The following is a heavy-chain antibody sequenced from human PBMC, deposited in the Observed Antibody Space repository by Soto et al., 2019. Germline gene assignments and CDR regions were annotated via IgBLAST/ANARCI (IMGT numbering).Heavy chain of an antibody. D-gene: IGHD2-15*01. CDR1: GFTFSSYA. Sequence: QVQLVESGGGVVQPGRSLRLSCAASGFTFSSYAMHWVRQAPGKGLEWVAVISYDGSNKYYADSVKGRFTISRDNSKNMLYLQMNSLRAEDTAVYYCARDLKCSGGSCYYYYYGMDVWGQGTTVTVSS. V-gene: IGHV3-30-3*01. CDR3: ARDLKCSGGSCYYYYYGMDV. CDR2: ISYDGSNK. J-gene: IGHJ6*02.